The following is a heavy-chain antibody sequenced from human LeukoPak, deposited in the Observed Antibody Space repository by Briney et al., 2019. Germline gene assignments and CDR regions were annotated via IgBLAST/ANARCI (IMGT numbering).Heavy chain of an antibody. CDR2: INPSGGTT. CDR1: GYPFTSYY. CDR3: ARGTGIAAAVTSLFQN. Sequence: ASVKVSCKASGYPFTSYYMHWVRQAPGQGLEWMGVINPSGGTTSYAQKFQGRVTMTRDTSTSTVYMELSSLRSEDTAVYYCARGTGIAAAVTSLFQNWGQGTLVTVSS. V-gene: IGHV1-46*01. J-gene: IGHJ1*01. D-gene: IGHD6-13*01.